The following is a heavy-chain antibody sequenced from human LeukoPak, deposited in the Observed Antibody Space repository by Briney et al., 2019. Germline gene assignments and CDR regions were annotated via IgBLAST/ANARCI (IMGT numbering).Heavy chain of an antibody. Sequence: SVRVSCKASGDTFSISTFSWVRQPPGRGLEWMGGIIPIFARPDYAQKFQGRVTITADESTTTLYVELSSLRSEDTAIYYCAKGYSSGIGGSTSWGQGTLVTVSS. J-gene: IGHJ5*02. CDR2: IIPIFARP. CDR3: AKGYSSGIGGSTS. D-gene: IGHD6-19*01. V-gene: IGHV1-69*13. CDR1: GDTFSIST.